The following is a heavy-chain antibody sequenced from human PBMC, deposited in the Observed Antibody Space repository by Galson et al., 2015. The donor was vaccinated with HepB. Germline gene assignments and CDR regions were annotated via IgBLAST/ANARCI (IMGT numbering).Heavy chain of an antibody. Sequence: QSGAEVKKPGESLKISCKGSGYSFTSYWIGWVRQMPGKGLEWMGIIYPGDSDTRYSPSFQGQVTISADKSISTAYLQWSSLKASDTAMYYCARLSRRADYGDWYFDLWGRGTLVTVSS. CDR3: ARLSRRADYGDWYFDL. V-gene: IGHV5-51*01. CDR2: IYPGDSDT. J-gene: IGHJ2*01. CDR1: GYSFTSYW. D-gene: IGHD4-17*01.